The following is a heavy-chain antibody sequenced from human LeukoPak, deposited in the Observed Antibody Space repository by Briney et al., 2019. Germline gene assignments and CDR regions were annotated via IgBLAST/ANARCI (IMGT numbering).Heavy chain of an antibody. CDR1: GGTFSSYA. CDR3: ARDLNYSSAPDVDKTFDP. CDR2: IIPIFDAT. D-gene: IGHD6-25*01. V-gene: IGHV1-69*05. Sequence: ASVKVSCKASGGTFSSYAFSWVRQAPGQGLEWMGGIIPIFDATNYAQKFQGRVTITTDESTSTAYMELSSLRSEDTAVYYCARDLNYSSAPDVDKTFDPWGQGTLVTVSS. J-gene: IGHJ5*02.